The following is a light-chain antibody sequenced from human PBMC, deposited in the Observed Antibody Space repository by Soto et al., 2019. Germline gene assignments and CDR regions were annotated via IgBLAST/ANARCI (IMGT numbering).Light chain of an antibody. CDR1: STDVGDFNY. CDR2: DVT. CDR3: SSYSSSTTHVV. J-gene: IGLJ2*01. Sequence: QSVLTQPASVSGSPGGSVTISCTGTSTDVGDFNYVSWYQHLPGRAPKLIIYDVTNRPSGISYRFSASKSGRTASLTISGLQAEDEADYYCSSYSSSTTHVVFGGGTKVTVL. V-gene: IGLV2-14*03.